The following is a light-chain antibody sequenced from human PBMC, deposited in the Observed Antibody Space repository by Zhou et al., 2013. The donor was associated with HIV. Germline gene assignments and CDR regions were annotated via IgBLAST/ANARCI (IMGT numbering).Light chain of an antibody. V-gene: IGLV2-8*01. CDR1: SSDVGGYNY. CDR2: EVN. J-gene: IGLJ1*01. Sequence: QSALTQPPSASGTPGQSVTISCTGTSSDVGGYNYVAWYQQHPGKVPKIIIYEVNKRPSGVPDRFSGSKSGNTASLTVSGLQVEDEAEYYCSSYTGSGPYVFGTGTKVTVL. CDR3: SSYTGSGPYV.